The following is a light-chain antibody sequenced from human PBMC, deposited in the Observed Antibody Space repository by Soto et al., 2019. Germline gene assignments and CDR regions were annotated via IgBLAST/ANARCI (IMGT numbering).Light chain of an antibody. J-gene: IGKJ1*01. Sequence: AIRITQSPSSFSASTGDRVTITCRASLGISSYLAWYQQKPGKAPKLLIYAASTLQSGVPSRFSGSGSGTDFTLTISCLQSEDFATYYCQQYYSYPRTFGQGTKVDIK. V-gene: IGKV1-8*01. CDR2: AAS. CDR1: LGISSY. CDR3: QQYYSYPRT.